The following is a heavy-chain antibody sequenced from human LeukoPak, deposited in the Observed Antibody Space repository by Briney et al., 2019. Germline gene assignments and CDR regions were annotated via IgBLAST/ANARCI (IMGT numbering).Heavy chain of an antibody. CDR2: IRSKANSYVT. D-gene: IGHD3-22*01. V-gene: IGHV3-73*01. Sequence: PGGSLKLSCVASGFTFSGSAVHWVRQASGIGLEWVGRIRSKANSYVTAYAASVQGRFTISRDDSKNTAYLQMNSLKTEDTAVYYCTRLVGDSGIYYYVQWGQGTLVTVSS. CDR1: GFTFSGSA. J-gene: IGHJ4*02. CDR3: TRLVGDSGIYYYVQ.